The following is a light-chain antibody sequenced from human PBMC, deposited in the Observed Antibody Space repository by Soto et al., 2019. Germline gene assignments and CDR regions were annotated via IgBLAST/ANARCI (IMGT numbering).Light chain of an antibody. Sequence: DIQMTQSLSSLSASVGDTVTITCRASQSISNSLSWYQQKPGKAPKFLIYVASTLQRGVPSRFSGSGSRTDFTLTISSLHPEYVATYYCQHNFSPPYTFGQGTKLEIK. CDR1: QSISNS. J-gene: IGKJ2*01. CDR3: QHNFSPPYT. V-gene: IGKV1-39*01. CDR2: VAS.